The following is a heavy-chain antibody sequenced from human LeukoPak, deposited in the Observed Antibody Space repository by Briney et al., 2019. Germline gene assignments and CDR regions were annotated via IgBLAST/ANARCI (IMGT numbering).Heavy chain of an antibody. V-gene: IGHV3-72*01. CDR3: ARGPTATSSYQSYHYGLDV. Sequence: GGSLRLSCAASGLIFNDHYMDWVRQAPGKGLEWVARTRDKAKSHITEYAASVKCRFTISRDDSRNSLYLEMNSLRTEDTAVYYCARGPTATSSYQSYHYGLDVWGQGTSVTVS. D-gene: IGHD2-2*01. CDR1: GLIFNDHY. J-gene: IGHJ6*02. CDR2: TRDKAKSHIT.